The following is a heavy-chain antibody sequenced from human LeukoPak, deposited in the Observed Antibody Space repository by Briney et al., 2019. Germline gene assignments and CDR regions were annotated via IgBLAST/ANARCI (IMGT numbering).Heavy chain of an antibody. V-gene: IGHV3-11*04. CDR3: TRHHTDGYNFWY. Sequence: GGSLRLXCAASGFTFSDYYMSWDRQAPGKGLEWLSYISSSGRTIYYADSVKGRFTVSRDNAQNSLYLQMYSLRAEDTAVYYCTRHHTDGYNFWYWGPGALVTVSS. J-gene: IGHJ4*02. CDR2: ISSSGRTI. CDR1: GFTFSDYY. D-gene: IGHD5-24*01.